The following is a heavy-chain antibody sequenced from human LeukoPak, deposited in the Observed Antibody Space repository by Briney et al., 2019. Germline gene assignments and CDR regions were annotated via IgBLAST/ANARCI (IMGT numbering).Heavy chain of an antibody. CDR3: TRDPQALDF. V-gene: IGHV3-48*01. CDR2: INRYTTTT. J-gene: IGHJ4*02. Sequence: PGGSLRLSCAASGFSFSSYSMNWVRLAPGKGLEWVAYINRYTTTTYYADPVKGRFTISRDNAKNSLYLQMNSLRVEDTAVYFCTRDPQALDFWGQGTLVTVSS. CDR1: GFSFSSYS.